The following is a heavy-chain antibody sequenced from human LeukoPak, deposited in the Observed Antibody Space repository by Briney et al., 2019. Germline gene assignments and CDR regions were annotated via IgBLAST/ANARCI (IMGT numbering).Heavy chain of an antibody. J-gene: IGHJ4*02. CDR2: ISVYNGNT. V-gene: IGHV1-18*01. Sequence: ASVKVSCKASGYRFSSNGISWVRQAPGQGLEWMGWISVYNGNTKYAQKFQGRVIMTTDTSTSTAYMELRSLRPDDTAVYYCARTIEEDPLYGDHGNYWGQGTLVTVSS. CDR1: GYRFSSNG. CDR3: ARTIEEDPLYGDHGNY. D-gene: IGHD4-17*01.